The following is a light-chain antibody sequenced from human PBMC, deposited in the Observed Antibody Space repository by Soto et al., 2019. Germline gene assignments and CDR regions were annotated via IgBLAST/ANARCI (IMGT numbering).Light chain of an antibody. CDR2: GAS. V-gene: IGKV3-20*01. Sequence: ENLFTKSPGTPSLSPGERATLSCRASQSVSNNYLAWYQQKPGQAPRLLIYGASNRATGIPDRFSGSGSGTDFTLTISRLEPEDFAVYYCQQYGSSGTFGQGTKVDIK. CDR1: QSVSNNY. CDR3: QQYGSSGT. J-gene: IGKJ1*01.